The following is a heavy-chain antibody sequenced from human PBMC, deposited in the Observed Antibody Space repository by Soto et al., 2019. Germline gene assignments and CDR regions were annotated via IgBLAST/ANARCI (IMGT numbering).Heavy chain of an antibody. D-gene: IGHD3-16*02. V-gene: IGHV4-39*01. CDR3: ARHRPSPSPFGGVIAPDYYYYYYGMDV. Sequence: NPSETLSLTCTVSGGSISGSSYYWGWIRQPPGKGLEWIGSIYYSGSTYYNPSLKSRVTISVDTSKNQFSLKLSSVTAADTAVYYCARHRPSPSPFGGVIAPDYYYYYYGMDVWGQGTTVTVSS. J-gene: IGHJ6*02. CDR1: GGSISGSSYY. CDR2: IYYSGST.